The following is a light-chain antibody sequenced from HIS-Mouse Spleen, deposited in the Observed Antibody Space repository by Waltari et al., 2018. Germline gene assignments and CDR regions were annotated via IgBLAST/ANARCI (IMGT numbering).Light chain of an antibody. Sequence: QSALTQPPSASGSPGQSVTISCTGTSSDVGGYNYVSWYQQHPGKAPKLMIYEVSKRPSGVPDLFAASKSGNTASLTVSGLQAEDEADYYCSSYAGSNNSLYVFGTGTKVTVL. CDR3: SSYAGSNNSLYV. V-gene: IGLV2-8*01. J-gene: IGLJ1*01. CDR1: SSDVGGYNY. CDR2: EVS.